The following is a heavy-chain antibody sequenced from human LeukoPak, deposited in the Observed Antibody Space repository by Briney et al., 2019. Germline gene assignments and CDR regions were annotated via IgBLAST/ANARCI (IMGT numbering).Heavy chain of an antibody. CDR1: GFTFSNYA. D-gene: IGHD3-10*01. V-gene: IGHV3-30*01. Sequence: LAGGSLRLSCAASGFTFSNYAMHWVRQAPGKGLEWVSLISSGGTYEYYADSVKGRFTISRDNSKNTLYLQLNSPRAEDTAVYYCARDSTYYYDSGSSGPHYFDNWGQGTLVTVSS. CDR2: ISSGGTYE. J-gene: IGHJ4*02. CDR3: ARDSTYYYDSGSSGPHYFDN.